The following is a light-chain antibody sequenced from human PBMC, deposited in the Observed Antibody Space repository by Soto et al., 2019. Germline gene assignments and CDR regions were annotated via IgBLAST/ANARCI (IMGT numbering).Light chain of an antibody. V-gene: IGKV3-15*01. CDR3: QQYNNWPPGA. Sequence: EIVMTQSPATLSVSPGERATLSCRASQSVSSNLAWYQQKPGQAPRLLIYGASTRATGIPARLSGSGSGTELTLTISSLQSVDFAVYYCQQYNNWPPGAFGQGTKVEIK. CDR2: GAS. CDR1: QSVSSN. J-gene: IGKJ1*01.